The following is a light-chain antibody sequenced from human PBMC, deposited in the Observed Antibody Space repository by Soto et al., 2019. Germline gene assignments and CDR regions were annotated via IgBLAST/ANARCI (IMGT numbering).Light chain of an antibody. CDR1: QSVSSN. J-gene: IGKJ4*01. CDR2: GAS. CDR3: QQYNNWPPLT. Sequence: EIVMTQSPVTLSVSPGERATLSCRASQSVSSNLAWYQQKPGQAPRLLIYGASTRATGVPARFSGSGSGTEFTLTISSLQSEDFAVYYCQQYNNWPPLTSGGGTKVDIK. V-gene: IGKV3-15*01.